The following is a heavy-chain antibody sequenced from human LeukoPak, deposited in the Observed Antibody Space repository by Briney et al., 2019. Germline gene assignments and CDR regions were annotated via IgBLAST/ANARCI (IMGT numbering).Heavy chain of an antibody. J-gene: IGHJ4*02. V-gene: IGHV4-30-2*01. CDR2: IYHSGST. D-gene: IGHD3-16*01. CDR3: ARSRGDTSHFDY. Sequence: SETLSLTCAVSGGSISSGGYSWSWIRQPPEKGLELIGYIYHSGSTYYNPSLKSRVTISVDRSKNQFSLKLGSVTAADTAVYYCARSRGDTSHFDYWGQGTLVTVSS. CDR1: GGSISSGGYS.